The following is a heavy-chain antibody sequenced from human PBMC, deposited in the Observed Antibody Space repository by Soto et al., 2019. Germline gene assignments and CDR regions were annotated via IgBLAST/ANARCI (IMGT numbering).Heavy chain of an antibody. CDR2: LIPISGTD. Sequence: QVQLMQSEAEVKKPGSSLKVSCKASAGTFSSYAVSWVRQAPGQGLQWMGGLIPISGTDTYAPNFQGRVTITVDDSMSTAYMELNSLRSDDTAMYYCATPMDADHWGQGTLVTVSS. J-gene: IGHJ4*02. CDR3: ATPMDADH. CDR1: AGTFSSYA. V-gene: IGHV1-69*01.